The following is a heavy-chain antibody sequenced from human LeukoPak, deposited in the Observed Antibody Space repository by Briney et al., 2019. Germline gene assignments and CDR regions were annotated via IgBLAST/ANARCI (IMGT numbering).Heavy chain of an antibody. D-gene: IGHD3-22*01. J-gene: IGHJ3*02. Sequence: GESLKISCKGSGYSFTSYWIGWVRQMPGKGLEWMGIIYPGDSDTRYSPSFQGQVTISADKSISTAYLQWSSLKASDTAMYYCARQRSTAYYDSSGLPYDAFDIWGQGTMVTVSS. CDR1: GYSFTSYW. CDR2: IYPGDSDT. V-gene: IGHV5-51*01. CDR3: ARQRSTAYYDSSGLPYDAFDI.